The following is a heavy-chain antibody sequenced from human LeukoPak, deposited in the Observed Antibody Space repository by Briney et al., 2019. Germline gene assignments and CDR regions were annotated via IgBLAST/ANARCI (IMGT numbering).Heavy chain of an antibody. J-gene: IGHJ6*02. D-gene: IGHD4-17*01. CDR3: ARAFYGDYYYYGMDV. Sequence: PSETLSLTCTVSGASISSHFWTWIRQPPGKGLEWIGYIYYSGSTNYNPSLKSRVTISVDTSKNQFSLKLSSVTAADTAVYYCARAFYGDYYYYGMDVWGQGTTVTVSS. CDR1: GASISSHF. V-gene: IGHV4-59*11. CDR2: IYYSGST.